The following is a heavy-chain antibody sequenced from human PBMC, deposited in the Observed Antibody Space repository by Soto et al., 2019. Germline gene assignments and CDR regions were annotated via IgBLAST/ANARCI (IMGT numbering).Heavy chain of an antibody. J-gene: IGHJ6*02. D-gene: IGHD3-3*01. CDR2: LNHSGST. V-gene: IGHV4-34*01. CDR3: ARGRLGRGFWSGYYRYYYYGMDV. CDR1: AGFLSGYY. Sequence: SETLSLTCAVSAGFLSGYYWSWIRQPPGKRLEWIGVLNHSGSTNYNPSLKSRVTISVDTSKNQFSLKLSSVTAADTAVYYCARGRLGRGFWSGYYRYYYYGMDVWGQGTTVTVS.